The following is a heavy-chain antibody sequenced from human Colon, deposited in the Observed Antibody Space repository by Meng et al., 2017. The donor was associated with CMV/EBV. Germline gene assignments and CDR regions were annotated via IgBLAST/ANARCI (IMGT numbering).Heavy chain of an antibody. Sequence: GESLKISCAASGFTFSSHEMNWVRQAPGKGLEWLSYIYDSDTIYYADSVRGRFTISRDDARDSLYLQLNSLRAEDTALYYCARDKGFLGGTFDYWGQGTVVTVSS. CDR1: GFTFSSHE. CDR3: ARDKGFLGGTFDY. V-gene: IGHV3-48*03. J-gene: IGHJ4*02. CDR2: IYDSDTI. D-gene: IGHD3-10*01.